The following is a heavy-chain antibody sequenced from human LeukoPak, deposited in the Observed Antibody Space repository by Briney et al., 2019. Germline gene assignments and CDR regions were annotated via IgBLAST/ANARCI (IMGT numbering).Heavy chain of an antibody. J-gene: IGHJ4*02. CDR3: ARVWFGESLPYFDY. V-gene: IGHV3-21*01. CDR1: GFTFSSYS. D-gene: IGHD3-10*01. CDR2: ISSSSSYI. Sequence: GGSLRLSCAASGFTFSSYSMNWVRQAPGKGLDWVSSISSSSSYIYYADSVKGRFTISRDNAKNSLYLQMNSLRAEDTAVYYCARVWFGESLPYFDYWGQGTLVTVSS.